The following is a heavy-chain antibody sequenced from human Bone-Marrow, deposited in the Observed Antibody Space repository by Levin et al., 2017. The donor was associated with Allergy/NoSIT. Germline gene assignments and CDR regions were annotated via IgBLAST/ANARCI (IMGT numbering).Heavy chain of an antibody. V-gene: IGHV4-59*02. D-gene: IGHD2-15*01. CDR3: AKFGECSGGSCYRWFDP. CDR2: IDHNGRT. Sequence: SETLSLTCSVSGASVNSYHWSWIRQPPGQGLEWIGYIDHNGRTNYKSSLESRVTISLDLSKNQFSLKLTSVTHADTAVYYCAKFGECSGGSCYRWFDPWGQGTLVTVSS. CDR1: GASVNSYH. J-gene: IGHJ5*02.